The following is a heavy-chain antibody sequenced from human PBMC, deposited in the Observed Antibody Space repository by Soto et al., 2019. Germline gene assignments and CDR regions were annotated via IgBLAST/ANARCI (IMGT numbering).Heavy chain of an antibody. Sequence: PSETVSLTCTVSGGSILNGGHYWTWIRQHPGKGLEWIGKIFFSGNTHYNPALKSRLTFSVDTAKNQFSLRLTSVTAAATATYYCERDNYGGMVDYWGPGTMVTVSS. CDR2: IFFSGNT. D-gene: IGHD4-17*01. J-gene: IGHJ4*02. V-gene: IGHV4-31*03. CDR3: ERDNYGGMVDY. CDR1: GGSILNGGHY.